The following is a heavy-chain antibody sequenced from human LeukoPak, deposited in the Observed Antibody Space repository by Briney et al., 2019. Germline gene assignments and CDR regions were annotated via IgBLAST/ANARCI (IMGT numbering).Heavy chain of an antibody. D-gene: IGHD6-13*01. Sequence: GASVKVSCKASGYTFTSYGISWVRQAPGQGLEWMGWISAYNGNTNYAQKLQGRVTITRNTSISTAYMELSSLRSEDTAVYYCARGKRWYSSSWYDIDYWGQGTLVTVSS. CDR3: ARGKRWYSSSWYDIDY. V-gene: IGHV1-18*01. J-gene: IGHJ4*02. CDR2: ISAYNGNT. CDR1: GYTFTSYG.